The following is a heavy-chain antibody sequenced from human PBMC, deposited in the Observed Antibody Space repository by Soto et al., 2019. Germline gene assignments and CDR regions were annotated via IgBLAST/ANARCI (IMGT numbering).Heavy chain of an antibody. CDR2: ISSSSSYT. CDR3: ARDRTGDPLRLIDY. V-gene: IGHV3-11*06. CDR1: GFTFSDYY. D-gene: IGHD3-16*01. J-gene: IGHJ4*02. Sequence: PGGSLRLSCAASGFTFSDYYMSWIRQAPGKGLEWVSYISSSSSYTNYADSVKGRFTISRDNAKNSLYLQMNSLRAEDTAVYYCARDRTGDPLRLIDYWGQGTLVTVSS.